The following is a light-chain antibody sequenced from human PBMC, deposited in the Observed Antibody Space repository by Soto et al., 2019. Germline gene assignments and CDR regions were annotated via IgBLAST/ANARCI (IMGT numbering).Light chain of an antibody. CDR2: LGS. CDR1: QSLLHSNGNTY. J-gene: IGKJ3*01. V-gene: IGKV2-28*01. Sequence: EIVMTQSPLSLPATPGEPASISCRSSQSLLHSNGNTYLDWYLQKPGQSPQLLIYLGSNRASGVPDRVSGSGSGTDFTLKISRVEAEDVGVYFCMQALQTPFTFGPGTKVDIK. CDR3: MQALQTPFT.